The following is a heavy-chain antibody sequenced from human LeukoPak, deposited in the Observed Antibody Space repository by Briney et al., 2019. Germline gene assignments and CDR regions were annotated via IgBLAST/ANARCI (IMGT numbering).Heavy chain of an antibody. V-gene: IGHV3-33*08. CDR2: IWYDGSNK. CDR1: GFTFTKYW. CDR3: VRDGRLYIAVAGTGYFQH. D-gene: IGHD6-19*01. Sequence: GGSLRLSCAASGFTFTKYWMTWVRQAPGKGLEWVAAIWYDGSNKNYADSVKGRFAISRDDSKNTLYLQMNSLRAEDTAVYYCVRDGRLYIAVAGTGYFQHWGQGTLVTVSS. J-gene: IGHJ1*01.